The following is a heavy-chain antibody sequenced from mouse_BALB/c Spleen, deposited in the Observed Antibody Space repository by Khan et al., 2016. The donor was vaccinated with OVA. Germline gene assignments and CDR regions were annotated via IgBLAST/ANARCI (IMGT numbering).Heavy chain of an antibody. CDR1: GYSITSGYA. Sequence: EVKLLESGPGLVKPSQSLSLTCTVTGYSITSGYAWNWIRQFPGNKLEWMGYISYSGGTSYNPSLKSRITITRDTSKNQFFLQLNSVTTEDTASYYCARGNYCGYCFDYWGQGTPLTVSS. J-gene: IGHJ2*01. D-gene: IGHD1-1*01. CDR2: ISYSGGT. V-gene: IGHV3-2*02. CDR3: ARGNYCGYCFDY.